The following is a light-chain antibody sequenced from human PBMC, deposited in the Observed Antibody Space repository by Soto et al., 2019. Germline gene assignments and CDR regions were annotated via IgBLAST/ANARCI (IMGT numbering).Light chain of an antibody. CDR1: QSLGNN. V-gene: IGKV3-15*01. Sequence: EIVMTQSPATLSVSPGERATLSCRASQSLGNNLAWYQQKPCQAPRLLIYGAFTRATGIRARFGGSGSGAELTLSVRSLPSEDSAIYSCHQYLNWPPSTFGPGTNVLIQ. CDR3: HQYLNWPPST. J-gene: IGKJ3*01. CDR2: GAF.